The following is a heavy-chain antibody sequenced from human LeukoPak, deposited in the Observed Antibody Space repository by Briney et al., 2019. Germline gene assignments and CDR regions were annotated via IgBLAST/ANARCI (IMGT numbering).Heavy chain of an antibody. J-gene: IGHJ3*02. CDR1: GFTLDDYA. V-gene: IGHV3-9*03. Sequence: GRSLRLSCAASGFTLDDYAMHWVRQAPGKGLEWVSGISWNSVTIVYADSVKGRFTISRDNAKNSLYLQMNSLRAEDMALYYSAKDEFVASDFTGAFDIWGQGTMVTVSS. CDR2: ISWNSVTI. D-gene: IGHD2-8*02. CDR3: AKDEFVASDFTGAFDI.